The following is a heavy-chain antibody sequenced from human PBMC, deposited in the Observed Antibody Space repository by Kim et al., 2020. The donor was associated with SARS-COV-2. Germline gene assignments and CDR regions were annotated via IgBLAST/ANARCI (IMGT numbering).Heavy chain of an antibody. V-gene: IGHV3-23*01. CDR3: AKGGYCATTSCFQGAYDV. CDR1: GFTFSIHA. D-gene: IGHD2-2*01. J-gene: IGHJ3*01. Sequence: GGSLRLSCAASGFTFSIHAMSWVRQAPGKGLEWVSVTSGSGGNTDYADSVKGRFTISRDNSKNTLFLQMNSLRAEDTAVYFCAKGGYCATTSCFQGAYDVWGKGTMATVSA. CDR2: TSGSGGNT.